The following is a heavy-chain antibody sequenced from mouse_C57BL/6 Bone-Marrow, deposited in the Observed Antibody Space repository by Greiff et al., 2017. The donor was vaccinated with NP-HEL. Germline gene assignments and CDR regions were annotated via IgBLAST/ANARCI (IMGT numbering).Heavy chain of an antibody. D-gene: IGHD3-2*01. CDR2: IDPSDSYT. Sequence: QVQLQQPGAELVMPGASVKLSCMASGYTFTSYWMHWVKQRPGQGLEWIGEIDPSDSYTNYNQKFKGKSTLTVDKSSSTAYMQLSSLTSEDSAVYYCAREGLTGYYFDYWGQGTTLTVSS. CDR1: GYTFTSYW. J-gene: IGHJ2*01. V-gene: IGHV1-69*01. CDR3: AREGLTGYYFDY.